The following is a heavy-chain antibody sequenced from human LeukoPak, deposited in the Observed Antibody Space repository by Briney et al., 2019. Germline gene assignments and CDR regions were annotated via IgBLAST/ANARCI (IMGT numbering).Heavy chain of an antibody. D-gene: IGHD1-26*01. CDR1: RFTFSSYG. J-gene: IGHJ3*02. CDR3: ARTSGSYPRAFDI. V-gene: IGHV3-30*12. CDR2: IQYDGSNE. Sequence: GGSLRLSCAASRFTFSSYGMHWVRQAPGKGLEWVAYIQYDGSNEQYADSVKGRFTISRDNAKNSLYLQMNSLRAEDTAVYYCARTSGSYPRAFDIWGQGTMVTVSS.